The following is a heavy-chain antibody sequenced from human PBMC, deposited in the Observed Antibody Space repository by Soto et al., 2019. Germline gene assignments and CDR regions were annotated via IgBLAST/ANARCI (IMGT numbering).Heavy chain of an antibody. CDR2: IYPDDSDT. CDR3: ASSVLVTSTMNYFDL. CDR1: GYSFSNFW. V-gene: IGHV5-51*01. J-gene: IGHJ4*02. Sequence: PGESLKISCQASGYSFSNFWIALVRQMPGEGLEWLGIIYPDDSDTRYSPSFLGQVTISADKSIKTTYLQWSSLKASDTATYFCASSVLVTSTMNYFDLWGQGTLVTVSS. D-gene: IGHD2-8*02.